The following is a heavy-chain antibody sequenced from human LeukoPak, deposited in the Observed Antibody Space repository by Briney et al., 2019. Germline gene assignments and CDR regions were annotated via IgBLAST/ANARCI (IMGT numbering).Heavy chain of an antibody. CDR2: IYTSGST. CDR3: SRGRVPAATNYYYYYMDV. Sequence: TTSETLSLTCTVSGGSISSYYWSWIRQPAGKGLEWIGRIYTSGSTNYNPSLKSRVTMSVDTSKNQFSLKLCSVTAADTAVYYCSRGRVPAATNYYYYYMDVWGKGTTVTVSS. V-gene: IGHV4-4*07. D-gene: IGHD2-2*01. J-gene: IGHJ6*03. CDR1: GGSISSYY.